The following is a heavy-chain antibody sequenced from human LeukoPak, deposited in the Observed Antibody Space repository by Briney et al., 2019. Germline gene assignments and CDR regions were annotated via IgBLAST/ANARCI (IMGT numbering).Heavy chain of an antibody. J-gene: IGHJ4*02. D-gene: IGHD5-12*01. CDR1: GFTFSTYS. V-gene: IGHV3-21*01. CDR3: ARDGYTGYDRRGFAYY. Sequence: KTGGSLRLSCAASGFTFSTYSMNWVRQAPGKGLEWVSSIGATSGFTYYADSAKGRFIFSRDNAKNSVYLQMNGLRVEDTAVYYCARDGYTGYDRRGFAYYWGQGTLLTVSS. CDR2: IGATSGFT.